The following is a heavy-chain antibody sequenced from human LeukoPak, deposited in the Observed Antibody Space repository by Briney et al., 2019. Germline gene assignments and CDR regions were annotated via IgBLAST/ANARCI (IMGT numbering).Heavy chain of an antibody. V-gene: IGHV5-51*01. D-gene: IGHD3-16*02. CDR2: IYPSDSHT. CDR1: GYTFPIYW. J-gene: IGHJ6*03. Sequence: GESLKISCQGSGYTFPIYWIGWVRQTPGKGLEWMGIIYPSDSHTIYSPSFQGQVTVSAVKSISIAYLQWSSLKASDTAIYYCVRHYRPPQDSRAAKPTGYYYYYMDVWGTGTTVIVSS. CDR3: VRHYRPPQDSRAAKPTGYYYYYMDV.